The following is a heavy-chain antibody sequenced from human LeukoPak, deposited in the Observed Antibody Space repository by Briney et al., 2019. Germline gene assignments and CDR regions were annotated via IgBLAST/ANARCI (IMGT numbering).Heavy chain of an antibody. CDR3: ANASPTVTSLFDY. Sequence: GGSLRLSCAASGITFSSYGMHWVRQAPGKGLEWVAFIRYDGSNKYYADSVKGRSTISRDNSKNTLYLQMNSLRAEDTALYYCANASPTVTSLFDYWGQGTLVTVSS. CDR2: IRYDGSNK. V-gene: IGHV3-30*02. J-gene: IGHJ4*02. CDR1: GITFSSYG. D-gene: IGHD4-17*01.